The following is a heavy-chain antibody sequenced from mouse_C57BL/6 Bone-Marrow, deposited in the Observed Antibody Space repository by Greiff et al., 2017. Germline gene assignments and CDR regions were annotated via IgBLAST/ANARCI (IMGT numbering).Heavy chain of an antibody. CDR2: IYPGSGNT. V-gene: IGHV1-76*01. Sequence: VMLVESGAELVRPGASVKLSCKASGYTFTDYYINWVKQRPGQGLEWIARIYPGSGNTYYNEKFKGKATLTAEKSSSTAYMQLSSLTSEDSAVYFCARSRITTVVAPDYWGQGTTLTVSS. CDR3: ARSRITTVVAPDY. CDR1: GYTFTDYY. J-gene: IGHJ2*01. D-gene: IGHD1-1*01.